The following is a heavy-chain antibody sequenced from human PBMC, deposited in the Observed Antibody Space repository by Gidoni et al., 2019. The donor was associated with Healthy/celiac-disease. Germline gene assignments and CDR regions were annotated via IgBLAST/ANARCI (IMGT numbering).Heavy chain of an antibody. J-gene: IGHJ2*01. V-gene: IGHV1-8*01. CDR1: GYTFTSYA. Sequence: QVQLVQSGAEAKKPVASVKVSGKPSGYTFTSYAINWVRQVTGQGLEWMGWMNPNSGNKGDAQKFQGRVTMTRKTSIITDYMELSSLRSEATAVYYCARVRGSSWSNWYFDLWGRGTLVTVSA. CDR2: MNPNSGNK. D-gene: IGHD6-13*01. CDR3: ARVRGSSWSNWYFDL.